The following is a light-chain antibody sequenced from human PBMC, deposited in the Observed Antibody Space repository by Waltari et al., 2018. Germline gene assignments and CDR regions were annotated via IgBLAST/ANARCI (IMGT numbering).Light chain of an antibody. CDR3: QHRSNWPLT. V-gene: IGKV3-11*01. Sequence: EIVLTQSPATLSLSPGERATLSCMASQSVSSYLAWYQQKPGQAPRLLIYDASSRATGIPARFSGSGSGTDFTLTISSLEPEDFAVYYCQHRSNWPLTFGGGTKVEIK. CDR2: DAS. J-gene: IGKJ4*01. CDR1: QSVSSY.